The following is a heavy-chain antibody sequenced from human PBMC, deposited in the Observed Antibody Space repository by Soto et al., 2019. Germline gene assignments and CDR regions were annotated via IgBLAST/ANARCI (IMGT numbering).Heavy chain of an antibody. CDR2: ISSSSSTI. D-gene: IGHD2-2*01. CDR1: GFTFSSYS. Sequence: GGSLRLSCAASGFTFSSYSMNWVRQAPGKGLEWVSYISSSSSTIYYADSVKGRFTISRDNAKNSLYLQMNSLRAEDTAVYYCARGGFGYCSSNSCYVFWGQGTPVTVSS. J-gene: IGHJ4*01. CDR3: ARGGFGYCSSNSCYVF. V-gene: IGHV3-48*01.